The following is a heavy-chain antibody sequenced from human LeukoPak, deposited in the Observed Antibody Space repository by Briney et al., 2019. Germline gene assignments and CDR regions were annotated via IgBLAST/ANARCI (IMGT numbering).Heavy chain of an antibody. CDR3: ARERPAAAAKTVDY. CDR1: GGSISSYY. J-gene: IGHJ4*02. Sequence: SETLSLTCTVSGGSISSYYWSWIRQPPGKGLEWIGYIYYSGSTNYNPSLKSRVTISVDTSKNQFSLKLSSVTAADTAVYYCARERPAAAAKTVDYWGQGTLVTVSS. D-gene: IGHD6-13*01. V-gene: IGHV4-59*12. CDR2: IYYSGST.